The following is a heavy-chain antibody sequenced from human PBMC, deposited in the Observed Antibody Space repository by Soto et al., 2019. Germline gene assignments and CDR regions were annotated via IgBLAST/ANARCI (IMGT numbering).Heavy chain of an antibody. J-gene: IGHJ3*02. CDR1: GNSITSDY. CDR2: VYDTGSI. D-gene: IGHD2-15*01. Sequence: SETRSLTCTVSGNSITSDYWTWIRQPPGKGLGWSGHVYDTGSIAYSASLRGRITISIYPSKTHFSLKLSSVTAAASAVYFCVRGGGTYCGGGSCYRSRPFDIWGLGTVVTVSS. V-gene: IGHV4-59*01. CDR3: VRGGGTYCGGGSCYRSRPFDI.